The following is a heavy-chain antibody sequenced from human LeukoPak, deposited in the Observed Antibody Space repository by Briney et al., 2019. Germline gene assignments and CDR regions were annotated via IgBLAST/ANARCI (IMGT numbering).Heavy chain of an antibody. V-gene: IGHV4-4*07. Sequence: SETLSLTCTVSGGSISGDYWSWIRQPAGKGLEWIGRIYSSGRTDYNPSLKSRVTMSVDTSKNQFSLKLNSVTAADTAVYYCATWWELLVPVNAFDIWGQGTMVTVSS. CDR1: GGSISGDY. J-gene: IGHJ3*02. CDR3: ATWWELLVPVNAFDI. D-gene: IGHD1-26*01. CDR2: IYSSGRT.